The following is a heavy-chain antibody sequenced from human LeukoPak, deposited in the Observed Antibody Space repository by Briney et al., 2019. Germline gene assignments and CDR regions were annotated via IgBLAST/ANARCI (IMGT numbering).Heavy chain of an antibody. Sequence: SETLSLTCAVSGGSISSGGYSWSWIRQPPGKGLEWIGYIYHSGSTYYNPSLKSRVTISVDRSKNQFSLKLSSVTAADTAVYYCARMDYSSGWYESQSGYFDYWGQGTLVTVSS. J-gene: IGHJ4*02. CDR3: ARMDYSSGWYESQSGYFDY. CDR1: GGSISSGGYS. V-gene: IGHV4-30-2*01. D-gene: IGHD6-19*01. CDR2: IYHSGST.